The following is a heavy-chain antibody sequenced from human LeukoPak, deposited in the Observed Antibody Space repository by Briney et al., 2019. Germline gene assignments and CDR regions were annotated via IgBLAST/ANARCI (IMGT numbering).Heavy chain of an antibody. D-gene: IGHD4-23*01. CDR3: AKDQYGGNPQYYFDY. CDR1: GFTFSSYA. J-gene: IGHJ4*02. Sequence: SGGSLRLSCAASGFTFSSYAMSWVRQAPGKGLDWVSAISGSGGNTYYADSVKGRFTISRDNSKNTLYLQMNSLRAEDTAAYYCAKDQYGGNPQYYFDYWGQGTLVTVSS. CDR2: ISGSGGNT. V-gene: IGHV3-23*01.